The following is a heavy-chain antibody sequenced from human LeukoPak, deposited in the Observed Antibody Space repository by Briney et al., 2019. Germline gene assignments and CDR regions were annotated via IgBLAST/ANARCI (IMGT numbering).Heavy chain of an antibody. CDR2: IKQDGSEK. CDR3: ARGIAAPVDAFDI. J-gene: IGHJ3*02. V-gene: IGHV3-7*01. D-gene: IGHD6-13*01. CDR1: GFTFSSYW. Sequence: PGGSLRLSCAASGFTFSSYWMSWVRQAPGKGLEWVANIKQDGSEKYYVDSVKGRFTISRDNAKNSLYLQMNSLRAEDTAVYYCARGIAAPVDAFDIWGQGTMVTVSS.